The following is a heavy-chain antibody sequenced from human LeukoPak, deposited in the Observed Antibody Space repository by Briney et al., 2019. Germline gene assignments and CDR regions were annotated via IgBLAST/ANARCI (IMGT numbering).Heavy chain of an antibody. CDR3: ASHLITIFGVVPDY. CDR1: GFTFSSYW. V-gene: IGHV3-74*03. J-gene: IGHJ4*02. D-gene: IGHD3-3*01. CDR2: INTDGSST. Sequence: PGGSLRLSCAASGFTFSSYWMHWVRQAPGKGLVWVSRINTDGSSTTYADSVKGRFTISRDNAKNTLYLEMNSLRAEDTAVYYCASHLITIFGVVPDYWGQGTLVTVSS.